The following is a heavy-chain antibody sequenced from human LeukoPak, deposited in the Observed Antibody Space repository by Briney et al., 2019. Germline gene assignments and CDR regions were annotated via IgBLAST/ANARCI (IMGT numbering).Heavy chain of an antibody. CDR2: IWYDGSNK. V-gene: IGHV3-33*01. D-gene: IGHD6-19*01. CDR3: ARDELAVAKKGFLDS. CDR1: GFIFSSYG. J-gene: IGHJ4*02. Sequence: GRSLRLSCAAAGFIFSSYGMHCVRQAPGKWLEWVAVIWYDGSNKYYADSVKGRFTISRDNSKNTLYLQVNSPKAAVTAVYYCARDELAVAKKGFLDSWGQGTLVTVSS.